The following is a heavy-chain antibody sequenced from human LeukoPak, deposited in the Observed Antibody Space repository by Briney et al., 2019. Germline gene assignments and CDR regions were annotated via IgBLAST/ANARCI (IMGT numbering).Heavy chain of an antibody. D-gene: IGHD3-22*01. J-gene: IGHJ4*02. CDR1: GGSISSYY. Sequence: SETLSLTCTVSGGSISSYYWSRIRQPPGKGLEWIGYIYYSGSTNYNPSLKSRVTISVDTSKNQFSLKLSSVTVADTAVYYCARVIDPGYYYDSSGYYFDYWGQGTLVTVSS. CDR2: IYYSGST. CDR3: ARVIDPGYYYDSSGYYFDY. V-gene: IGHV4-59*01.